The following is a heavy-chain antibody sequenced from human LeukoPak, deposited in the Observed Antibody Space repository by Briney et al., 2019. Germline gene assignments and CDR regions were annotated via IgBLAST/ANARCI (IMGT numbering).Heavy chain of an antibody. J-gene: IGHJ4*02. CDR3: AKEWSYSTGIYYFDY. Sequence: PGGSLRLSCAASGFTFSDYGMHSVRQAPGKGLEWVSFIRSDGSYKYYADSVKGRFTISRDNSKNTLYLQMNSLRPEDTAVYYCAKEWSYSTGIYYFDYWGQGILVTVSS. D-gene: IGHD2-8*02. CDR1: GFTFSDYG. V-gene: IGHV3-30*02. CDR2: IRSDGSYK.